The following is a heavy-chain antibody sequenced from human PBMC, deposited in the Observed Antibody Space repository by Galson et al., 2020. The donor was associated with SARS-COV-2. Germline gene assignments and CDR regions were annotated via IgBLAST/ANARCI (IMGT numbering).Heavy chain of an antibody. V-gene: IGHV3-21*01. CDR3: ASGGYTTGWVSFDI. J-gene: IGHJ3*02. D-gene: IGHD2-8*02. CDR1: GFSFSTNR. CDR2: ISNRSNYI. Sequence: GGSLRLSCAASGFSFSTNRVNWVRQAPGKGLEWVSYISNRSNYIYYADSVKGRFTISRDNAKNSLLLQMNSLRVEDTAVYYCASGGYTTGWVSFDIWGQGTKFTVSS.